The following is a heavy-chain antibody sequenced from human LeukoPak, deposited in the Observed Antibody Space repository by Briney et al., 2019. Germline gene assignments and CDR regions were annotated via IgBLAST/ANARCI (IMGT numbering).Heavy chain of an antibody. V-gene: IGHV3-21*01. Sequence: GGSLRLSCAASGFTFSSYSMNWVRQAPGKGLEWVSSISSSSSYIYYADSMKGRFTISRDNAKNSLYLQMNSLRAEDTAVYYCARSGYDYYYYYDMDVWGQGTTVTVSS. J-gene: IGHJ6*02. D-gene: IGHD5-18*01. CDR3: ARSGYDYYYYYDMDV. CDR1: GFTFSSYS. CDR2: ISSSSSYI.